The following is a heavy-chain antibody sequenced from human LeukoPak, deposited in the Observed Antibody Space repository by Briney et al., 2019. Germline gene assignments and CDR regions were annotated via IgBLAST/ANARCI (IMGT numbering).Heavy chain of an antibody. Sequence: SETLSLTCAVYGGSFSGYYWSWIRQPPGKGLEWIGEINHSGSTNYNPSLKSRVTISVDTSKNQFSLKLSSVTAADTAVYYCARGYSSSWYFMDVWGQGTTVTVSS. CDR1: GGSFSGYY. CDR3: ARGYSSSWYFMDV. J-gene: IGHJ6*02. CDR2: INHSGST. V-gene: IGHV4-34*01. D-gene: IGHD6-13*01.